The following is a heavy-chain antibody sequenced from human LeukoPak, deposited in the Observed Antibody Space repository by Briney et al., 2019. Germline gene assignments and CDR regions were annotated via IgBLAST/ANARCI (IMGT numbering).Heavy chain of an antibody. Sequence: SETLSLTCTVSGGSISPHYWTWIRQTPGKGLEWIGYVYYNGLTSYNASLRSRLVLSVDTARNQVSLRLTSVTAADTAVYYCTREVSTVTFDYWGQGTLVTVSS. CDR2: VYYNGLT. CDR1: GGSISPHY. V-gene: IGHV4-59*11. CDR3: TREVSTVTFDY. D-gene: IGHD4-17*01. J-gene: IGHJ4*02.